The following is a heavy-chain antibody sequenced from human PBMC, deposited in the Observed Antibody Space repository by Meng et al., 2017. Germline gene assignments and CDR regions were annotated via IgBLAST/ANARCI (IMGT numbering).Heavy chain of an antibody. CDR1: GYTFTDYY. CDR2: INPHSGGT. CDR3: ARAGRYCSGGSCYSWSLGY. Sequence: VMRVPLGVVGKKPGASGKVFCKASGYTFTDYYLHWVRQAPGQGLEWMGWINPHSGGTYFAQNFQGRVTMTRDTSISTAYMELSRLRSDDTAVYYCARAGRYCSGGSCYSWSLGYWGQGTLVTVSS. D-gene: IGHD2-15*01. V-gene: IGHV1-2*02. J-gene: IGHJ4*02.